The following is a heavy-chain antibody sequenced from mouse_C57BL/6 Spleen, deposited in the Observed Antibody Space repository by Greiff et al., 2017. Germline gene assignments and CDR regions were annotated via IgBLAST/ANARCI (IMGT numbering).Heavy chain of an antibody. CDR1: GFTFSDFY. Sequence: EVMLVESGGGLVQSGRSLRLSCATSGFTFSDFYMEWVRQAPGKGLEWIAASRNKANDYTTEYSASVKGRFIVSRDTSQSILYLQMNALRAEDTAIYYCAREIYYDYDGAMDYWGQGTSVTVSS. J-gene: IGHJ4*01. CDR2: SRNKANDYTT. D-gene: IGHD2-4*01. V-gene: IGHV7-1*01. CDR3: AREIYYDYDGAMDY.